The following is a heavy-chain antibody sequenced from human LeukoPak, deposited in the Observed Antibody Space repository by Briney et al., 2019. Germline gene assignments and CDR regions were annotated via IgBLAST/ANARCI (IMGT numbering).Heavy chain of an antibody. Sequence: GESLKISCKGSGYSFTSYWIGWVRQMPGKGLEWMGIIYPGDSDTRYSPSFQGQVTISADKSISTAYLQWSSLKASDTAMYYCARRGPDVFAYDSGGSNWFDPWGQGTLVTVSS. D-gene: IGHD3-22*01. J-gene: IGHJ5*02. CDR1: GYSFTSYW. CDR2: IYPGDSDT. V-gene: IGHV5-51*01. CDR3: ARRGPDVFAYDSGGSNWFDP.